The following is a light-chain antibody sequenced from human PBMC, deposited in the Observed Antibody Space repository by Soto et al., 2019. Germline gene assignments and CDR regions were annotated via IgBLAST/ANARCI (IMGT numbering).Light chain of an antibody. V-gene: IGKV1-33*01. CDR2: DAS. CDR1: QDISIY. J-gene: IGKJ3*01. CDR3: QQPLFT. Sequence: DIQMTQSPSSLSASVGDRVTITCQASQDISIYLNWYQQKPGKAPKLLIYDASNLETGVPSRFSGSGSGTDFTFTISSLQAEDIATYYCQQPLFTFGPGTKVDIK.